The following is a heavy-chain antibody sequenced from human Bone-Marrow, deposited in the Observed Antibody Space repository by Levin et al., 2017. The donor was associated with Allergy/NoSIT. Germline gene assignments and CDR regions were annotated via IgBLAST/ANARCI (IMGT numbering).Heavy chain of an antibody. CDR1: GFTFRSYT. J-gene: IGHJ4*02. D-gene: IGHD4-11*01. CDR2: ISGRGDNT. CDR3: AKSDDYIYYFDN. V-gene: IGHV3-23*01. Sequence: PSETLSLTCAASGFTFRSYTLSWVRQAPGKGLEWVSGISGRGDNTYYVDSVKGRFTISRDNFKNTVDLNMNSLTAEDTGIYYCAKSDDYIYYFDNWGQGTLVTVSS.